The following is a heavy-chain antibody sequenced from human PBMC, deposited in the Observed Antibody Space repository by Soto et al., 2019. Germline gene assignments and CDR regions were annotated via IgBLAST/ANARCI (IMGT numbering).Heavy chain of an antibody. Sequence: ASVKVSCKASGGTFSSYAISWVRQAPGQGLEWMGGIIPIFGPANYAQKFQGRVTITADESTSTAYMELSSLRSEDTAVYYCARDPYYYDSSGYYLYYYYGMDVWGQGTTVTVSS. CDR2: IIPIFGPA. CDR1: GGTFSSYA. CDR3: ARDPYYYDSSGYYLYYYYGMDV. V-gene: IGHV1-69*13. D-gene: IGHD3-22*01. J-gene: IGHJ6*02.